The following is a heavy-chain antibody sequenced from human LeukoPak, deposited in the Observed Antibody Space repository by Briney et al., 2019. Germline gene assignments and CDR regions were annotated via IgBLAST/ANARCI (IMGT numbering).Heavy chain of an antibody. CDR1: GFTLSSYA. V-gene: IGHV3-23*01. D-gene: IGHD5-18*01. J-gene: IGHJ4*02. CDR2: ISGNGYA. Sequence: GGSLRLSCAASGFTLSSYAMNWVRQAPGKGLEWVSAISGNGYAYYADSVKGRFTISRDNSRNTVYLQMNSLRAEDTAVYYCANDLGWIQLNLGRGQGTLVTVSS. CDR3: ANDLGWIQLNLG.